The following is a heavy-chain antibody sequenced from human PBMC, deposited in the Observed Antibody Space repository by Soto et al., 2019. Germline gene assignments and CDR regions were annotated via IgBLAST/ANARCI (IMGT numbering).Heavy chain of an antibody. D-gene: IGHD6-13*01. Sequence: ASVKVSFKASGYTFINFDISWVRQAAGQGLEWLGWMNPGSGKTGYASKFQGRVAMTRDASTGTSHLELSSLTSDDTAVYYCARMASAGTLNWFDPWGQGTLVTVSS. V-gene: IGHV1-8*02. CDR3: ARMASAGTLNWFDP. CDR1: GYTFINFD. J-gene: IGHJ5*02. CDR2: MNPGSGKT.